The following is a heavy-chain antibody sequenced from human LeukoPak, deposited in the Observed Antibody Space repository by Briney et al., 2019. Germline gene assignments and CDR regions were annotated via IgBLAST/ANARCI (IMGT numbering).Heavy chain of an antibody. J-gene: IGHJ6*03. V-gene: IGHV1-69*13. D-gene: IGHD2-21*01. CDR3: ARESYCGGDCYSEFHYYYYMDV. Sequence: GASVKLSCKASGGTFSSYAISWVRQAPGQGLEWMGGIIPIFGTANYAQKFQGRVTITADESTSTAYMELSSLRSEDTAVYYCARESYCGGDCYSEFHYYYYMDVWGKGTTVTVSS. CDR1: GGTFSSYA. CDR2: IIPIFGTA.